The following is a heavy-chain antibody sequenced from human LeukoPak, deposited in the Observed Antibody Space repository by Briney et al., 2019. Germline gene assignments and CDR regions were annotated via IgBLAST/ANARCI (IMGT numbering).Heavy chain of an antibody. CDR1: GGSFSGYY. D-gene: IGHD2-8*02. J-gene: IGHJ3*02. Sequence: SETLSLTCAVYGGSFSGYYWNWIRQPPGKGLEWIGEINHSGSTNYNPSLKSRVTISVDTSKNQFSLKLSSVTAADTAVYFCAREVCTGGHCSDAFDIWGQGTMVTVSS. CDR3: AREVCTGGHCSDAFDI. V-gene: IGHV4-34*01. CDR2: INHSGST.